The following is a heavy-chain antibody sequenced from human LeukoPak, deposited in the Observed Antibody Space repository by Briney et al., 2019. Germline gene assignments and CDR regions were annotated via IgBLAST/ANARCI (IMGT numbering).Heavy chain of an antibody. CDR3: ARGPHGGFVIIPTDS. CDR2: IDTSSSYI. V-gene: IGHV3-21*01. Sequence: GGSLRLSCAASGFTFSSYSMNWVRQAPGKGLEWVSSIDTSSSYIYYADSVKGRFTISRVNAKNSLYLQMNSLRAEDTAVYYCARGPHGGFVIIPTDSWGQGTLVTVSS. CDR1: GFTFSSYS. D-gene: IGHD3-3*01. J-gene: IGHJ4*02.